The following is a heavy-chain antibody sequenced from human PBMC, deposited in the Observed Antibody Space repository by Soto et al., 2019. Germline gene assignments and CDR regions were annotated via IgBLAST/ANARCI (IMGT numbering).Heavy chain of an antibody. CDR1: GFTFSSYS. CDR3: ARAWTGGDYGGFDY. CDR2: ISSSSSYI. J-gene: IGHJ4*02. V-gene: IGHV3-21*01. Sequence: PGGSLRLSCAASGFTFSSYSMNWVRQAPGKGLEWVSSISSSSSYIYYTDSVKGRFTISRDNAKNSLYLQMNSLRAEDTAVYYCARAWTGGDYGGFDYWGQGTLVT. D-gene: IGHD4-17*01.